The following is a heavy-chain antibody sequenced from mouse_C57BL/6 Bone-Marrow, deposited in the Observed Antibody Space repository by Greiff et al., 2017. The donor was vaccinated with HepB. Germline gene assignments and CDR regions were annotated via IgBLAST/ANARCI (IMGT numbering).Heavy chain of an antibody. CDR2: IYPGSGST. CDR1: GYTFTSYW. Sequence: QVQLQQPGAELVKPGASVKMSCTASGYTFTSYWITWVRQRPGNGLEWIGDIYPGSGSTNYNEQFKSKATLTVDTSSSTAYLQLSSLTSEDSAVYYCARPSDYSNSWWYFDVWGTGTTFTVSS. CDR3: ARPSDYSNSWWYFDV. V-gene: IGHV1-55*01. D-gene: IGHD2-5*01. J-gene: IGHJ1*03.